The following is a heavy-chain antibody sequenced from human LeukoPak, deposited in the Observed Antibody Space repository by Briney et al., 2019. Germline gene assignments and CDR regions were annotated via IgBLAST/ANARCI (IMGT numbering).Heavy chain of an antibody. D-gene: IGHD6-19*01. V-gene: IGHV1-18*01. CDR2: ISAYNGDT. Sequence: ASVKDSCKASGYTFTSFGISWVRQAPGQGLAWMGRISAYNGDTNYAKNFQGRVAMTTGTSTSTAYMELMSLRSDDAAVYYCSSVSSQQWLGARGAFDIWGQGTMVTVSS. CDR1: GYTFTSFG. J-gene: IGHJ3*02. CDR3: SSVSSQQWLGARGAFDI.